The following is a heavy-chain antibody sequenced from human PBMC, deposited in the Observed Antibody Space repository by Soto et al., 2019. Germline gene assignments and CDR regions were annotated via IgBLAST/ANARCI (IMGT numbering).Heavy chain of an antibody. CDR2: XIXIXXXX. J-gene: IGHJ5*02. CDR1: GGTFSSYA. CDR3: AREGDP. V-gene: IGHV1-69*06. Sequence: ASVKVSCKASGGTFSSYAISWVRQAPGQGXEXMXGXIXIXXXXNYAQKFQGRVTITADKSTSTAYMELSSLRSEDTAVYYCAREGDPWGQGTLVTVSS.